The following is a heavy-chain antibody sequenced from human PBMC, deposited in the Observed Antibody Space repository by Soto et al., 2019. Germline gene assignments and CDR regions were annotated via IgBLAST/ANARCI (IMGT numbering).Heavy chain of an antibody. Sequence: QVQVVQSGAEVKKPGSSVKISCKASGRIFSSFPTSWVRQVPGQGLEWMGGVISASGSVTYAPKFQGRVTMAAVNFAGMGYMELASLTSEDTAIYYCARVGSGVADNYVLDQWGPWTMVTVS. CDR2: VISASGSV. D-gene: IGHD3-3*01. CDR3: ARVGSGVADNYVLDQ. V-gene: IGHV1-69*06. J-gene: IGHJ1*01. CDR1: GRIFSSFP.